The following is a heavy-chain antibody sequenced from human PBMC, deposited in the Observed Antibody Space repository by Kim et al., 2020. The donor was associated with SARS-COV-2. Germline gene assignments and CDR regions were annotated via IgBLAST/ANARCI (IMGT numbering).Heavy chain of an antibody. V-gene: IGHV3-21*01. J-gene: IGHJ6*02. CDR1: GFTFSSYS. CDR2: ISSSSSYI. D-gene: IGHD6-13*01. CDR3: ATIAAAGTLVYYYGMDV. Sequence: GGSLRLSCAASGFTFSSYSMNWVRQAPGKGLEWVSSISSSSSYIYYADTVKGLFTISRDNAKNSLYLQMNSLRAEDTAVYYCATIAAAGTLVYYYGMDVWGQGTTVTVSS.